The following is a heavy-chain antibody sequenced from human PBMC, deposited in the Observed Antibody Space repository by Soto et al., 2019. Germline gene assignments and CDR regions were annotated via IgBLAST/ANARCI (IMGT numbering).Heavy chain of an antibody. CDR1: GGTFSSYA. D-gene: IGHD6-19*01. J-gene: IGHJ4*02. V-gene: IGHV1-69*01. CDR2: IIPIFGTA. CDR3: ALGYSSYPSHFDY. Sequence: QVHLVQSGAEVKKPGSSVKVSCNASGGTFSSYAISWVRQAPGQGLEWMGGIIPIFGTANYAQKFQGRVTITADESTRTAYMELSSLRSEDTAGYYCALGYSSYPSHFDYWGQGTLVTVSS.